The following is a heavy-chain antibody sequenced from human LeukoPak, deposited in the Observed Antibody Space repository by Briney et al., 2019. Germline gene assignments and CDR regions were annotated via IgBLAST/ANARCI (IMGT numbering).Heavy chain of an antibody. D-gene: IGHD3-16*01. CDR3: ARHYQGFTFNAFDI. CDR2: IYYSGST. V-gene: IGHV4-39*01. Sequence: SETLSLTCTVSGGSISSSSYYWGWIRQPPGKGLEWIGSIYYSGSTYYNPSLKSRVTISVDTSKNQFSLKLSSVTAADTAMYYCARHYQGFTFNAFDIWGQGTMVTVSS. CDR1: GGSISSSSYY. J-gene: IGHJ3*02.